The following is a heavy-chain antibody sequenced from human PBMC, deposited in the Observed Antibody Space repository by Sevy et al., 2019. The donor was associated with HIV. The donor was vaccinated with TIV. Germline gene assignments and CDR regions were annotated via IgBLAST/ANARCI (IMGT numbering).Heavy chain of an antibody. CDR2: INQDGSKI. Sequence: GGSLRLSCAXXXXTXTTXWMTWVRQAPGKGLEWVANINQDGSKINYVDSVRGRFIISRDNAKKSLYVQMNSLRADDTAVYXCARVGIXEKXESQXRFXXXXGQGTLVTVSS. CDR3: ARVGIXEKXESQXRFXXX. V-gene: IGHV3-7*01. D-gene: IGHD3-10*01. J-gene: IGHJ4*02. CDR1: XXTXTTXW.